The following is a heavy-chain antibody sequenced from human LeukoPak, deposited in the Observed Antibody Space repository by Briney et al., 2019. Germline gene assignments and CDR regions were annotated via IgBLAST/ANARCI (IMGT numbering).Heavy chain of an antibody. D-gene: IGHD3-22*01. J-gene: IGHJ4*02. CDR2: IYYSGST. V-gene: IGHV4-39*07. CDR3: ARYNKSAYYYDSSGYPDY. Sequence: SETLSLTCTVSGGSISSSSYYWGWIRQPPGKGLEWIGSIYYSGSTYYNPSLKSRVTISVDTSKNQFSLKLSSVTAADTAVYYCARYNKSAYYYDSSGYPDYWGQGTLVTVSS. CDR1: GGSISSSSYY.